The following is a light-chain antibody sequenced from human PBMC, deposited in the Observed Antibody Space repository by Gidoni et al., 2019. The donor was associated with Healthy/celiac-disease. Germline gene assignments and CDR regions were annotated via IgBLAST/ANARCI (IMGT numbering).Light chain of an antibody. CDR1: KLGDKY. Sequence: SYELTQPPSVSVSPGQTASITCSGDKLGDKYTCWYQQKPGQPPVMVIYQDSKRPSGIPGRFSGSNSGNTATLTISGTQAMDEADYYCQAWDSSTFYVFGTGTKVTVL. CDR2: QDS. V-gene: IGLV3-1*01. CDR3: QAWDSSTFYV. J-gene: IGLJ1*01.